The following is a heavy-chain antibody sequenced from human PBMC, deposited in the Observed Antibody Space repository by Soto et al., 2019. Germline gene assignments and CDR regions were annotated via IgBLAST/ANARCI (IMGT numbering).Heavy chain of an antibody. Sequence: QVQLVQSGAEVKKPGASVQVSCKASGYTFTSYGISWVRQAPGQGLEWMGWISAYNGNTNSAQKLQGRVTMTTDTSTSTADMELRSLRSDDTAVYYCARESPYYDSSGYSSDYCGQGPLVTVSS. CDR1: GYTFTSYG. D-gene: IGHD3-22*01. CDR2: ISAYNGNT. CDR3: ARESPYYDSSGYSSDY. V-gene: IGHV1-18*01. J-gene: IGHJ4*02.